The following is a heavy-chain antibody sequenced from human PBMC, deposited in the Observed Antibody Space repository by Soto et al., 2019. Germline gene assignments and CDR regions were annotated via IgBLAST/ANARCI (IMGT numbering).Heavy chain of an antibody. CDR2: ISSSSTTL. CDR3: ARDAGYFDKSGTYHGEVYGY. D-gene: IGHD1-7*01. V-gene: IGHV3-48*02. J-gene: IGHJ4*02. Sequence: EVRLEESGGDLVQPGGSLRLSCVASGFTFRDYSMNWVRQAPGKGLQWIAYISSSSTTLYYSDSVKGRFTISRDNANNAMFLQMDSLRDEDTGVYYCARDAGYFDKSGTYHGEVYGYWGQGTPVTVSA. CDR1: GFTFRDYS.